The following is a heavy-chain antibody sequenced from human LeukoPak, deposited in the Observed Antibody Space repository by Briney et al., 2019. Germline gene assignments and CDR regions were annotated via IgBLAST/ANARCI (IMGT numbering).Heavy chain of an antibody. J-gene: IGHJ4*02. CDR2: ISAGGSTT. CDR1: GFTFSNYA. V-gene: IGHV3-23*01. Sequence: PGGSLRLSCAASGFTFSNYAMSWVRQAPGKGLEWVSGISAGGSTTFYADSVRGRFTIPRDNSKNTLFLQMNSLRAEDAALYYCAKGTISVLDYWGQGTLVT. CDR3: AKGTISVLDY. D-gene: IGHD2-21*01.